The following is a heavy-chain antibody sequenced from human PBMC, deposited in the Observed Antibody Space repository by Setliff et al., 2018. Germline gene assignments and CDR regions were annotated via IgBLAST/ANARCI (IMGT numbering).Heavy chain of an antibody. V-gene: IGHV1-69*01. CDR3: VREGVDSRSSTDYRYYMDV. CDR1: GYTFTSYG. J-gene: IGHJ6*03. D-gene: IGHD3-22*01. CDR2: INPIFGTA. Sequence: KVSCKASGYTFTSYGVSWVRQAPGQGLVWMGGINPIFGTAHYAQKFQGRVTITADESTSTAYMQLSSLGSEDTAVYYCVREGVDSRSSTDYRYYMDVWGKGTTVTVSS.